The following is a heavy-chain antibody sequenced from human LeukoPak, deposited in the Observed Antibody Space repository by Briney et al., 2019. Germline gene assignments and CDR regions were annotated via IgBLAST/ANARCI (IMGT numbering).Heavy chain of an antibody. CDR2: INRSGST. CDR3: ARGRYCSGGSCYYPIDY. V-gene: IGHV4-34*01. J-gene: IGHJ4*02. D-gene: IGHD2-15*01. Sequence: SETLSLTCAVYGGSFSGYYWSWIRQPPGKGLEWIGEINRSGSTNYNPSLKSRVTISVDTSKNQFSLKLSSVTAADTAVYYCARGRYCSGGSCYYPIDYWGQGTLVTVSS. CDR1: GGSFSGYY.